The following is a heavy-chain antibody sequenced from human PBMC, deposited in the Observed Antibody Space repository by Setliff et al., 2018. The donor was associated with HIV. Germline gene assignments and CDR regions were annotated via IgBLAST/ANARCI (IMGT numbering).Heavy chain of an antibody. CDR2: IYPNTGGT. D-gene: IGHD6-13*01. CDR3: ARDCRVGWVFTYGMDV. Sequence: GASVKVSCKASGYTFTEYYIHWVRQAPGQGLEWMGWIYPNTGGTNYAQKFQGRVTMTRDTSISTAYMELSRLRPEDTAVYYCARDCRVGWVFTYGMDVWGQGTLVTVSS. CDR1: GYTFTEYY. V-gene: IGHV1-2*02. J-gene: IGHJ6*02.